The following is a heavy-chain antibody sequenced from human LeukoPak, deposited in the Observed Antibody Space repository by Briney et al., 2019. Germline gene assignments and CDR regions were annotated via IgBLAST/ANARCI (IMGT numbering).Heavy chain of an antibody. V-gene: IGHV3-33*08. CDR1: GFTFSSYG. D-gene: IGHD5-18*01. CDR2: IWYDGSNK. Sequence: GGSLRLSCAASGFTFSSYGMHWVRQAPGKGLEWVAVIWYDGSNKYYADSVKGRFTISRDNSKNTLYLQMNSLRAEDTAVYYCARDREADTAIFDYWGQGTLVTVSS. J-gene: IGHJ4*02. CDR3: ARDREADTAIFDY.